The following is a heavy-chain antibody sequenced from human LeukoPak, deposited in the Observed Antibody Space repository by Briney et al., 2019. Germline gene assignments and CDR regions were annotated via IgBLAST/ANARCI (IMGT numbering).Heavy chain of an antibody. D-gene: IGHD6-25*01. CDR2: INHSGST. V-gene: IGHV4-34*01. J-gene: IGHJ5*02. CDR3: ARQSTIAAARIDP. Sequence: SETLSLTCAVYGGSLSGYYWSWIRQPPGKGLEWIGEINHSGSTNYNPSLKSRVTISVDTSKNQFSLKLSSVTAADTAVYYCARQSTIAAARIDPWGQGTLVTVSS. CDR1: GGSLSGYY.